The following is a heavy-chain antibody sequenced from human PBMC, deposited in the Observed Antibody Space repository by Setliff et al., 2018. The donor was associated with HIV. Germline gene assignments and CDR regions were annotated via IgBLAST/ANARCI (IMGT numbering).Heavy chain of an antibody. CDR3: ARFARDPTD. CDR1: GYTFTGYY. J-gene: IGHJ4*02. V-gene: IGHV1-2*02. Sequence: ASVKVSCKASGYTFTGYYMHWVRQAPGQGLEWMGWINPNSGSTDYAQKFQGRVTMTRDTSISTAYMELSRLRSEDTAMYYCARFARDPTDWGRGILVTVSS. CDR2: INPNSGST.